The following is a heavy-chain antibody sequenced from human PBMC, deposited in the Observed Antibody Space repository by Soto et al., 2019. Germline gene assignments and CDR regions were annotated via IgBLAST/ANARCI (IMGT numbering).Heavy chain of an antibody. CDR3: AVEIAVAGGGAFDI. CDR1: GFTFSSYS. D-gene: IGHD6-19*01. J-gene: IGHJ3*02. CDR2: ISSSSSTI. Sequence: EVQLVESGGGLVQPGGSLRLSCAASGFTFSSYSMNWVRQAPGKGLEWGSYISSSSSTIYYADYVKGRFTSSRDNAKKSRYLQMNSLRDEDTAVYYCAVEIAVAGGGAFDIWGQGTMVTVSS. V-gene: IGHV3-48*02.